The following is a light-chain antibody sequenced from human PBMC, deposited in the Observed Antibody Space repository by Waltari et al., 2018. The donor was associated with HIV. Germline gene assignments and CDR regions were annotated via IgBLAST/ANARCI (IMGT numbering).Light chain of an antibody. CDR1: HSVLYYSNNKNY. CDR3: QQYHTIPWT. CDR2: WAS. J-gene: IGKJ1*01. Sequence: DIVMTQSPDYLAVSLGERATTNCNSSHSVLYYSNNKNYLAWYHQKPGQSPNLLMYWASTRESGVPDRFTGSGSGADFTLTISSLQAEDVAIYYCQQYHTIPWTFGHGTRVEIK. V-gene: IGKV4-1*01.